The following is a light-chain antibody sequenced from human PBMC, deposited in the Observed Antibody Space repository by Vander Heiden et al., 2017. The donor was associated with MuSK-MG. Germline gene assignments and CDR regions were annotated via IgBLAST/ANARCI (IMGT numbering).Light chain of an antibody. CDR1: QDISNY. CDR2: DAS. Sequence: IKMTQSPSSLSASVGDRVTITCQAGQDISNYLNWYQQKPGKAPKLLIYDASNLETGVPSRFSGSGSGTDFTFTISSLQPEDIATYYCQQYDNLPRTFGQGTKLEIK. V-gene: IGKV1-33*01. CDR3: QQYDNLPRT. J-gene: IGKJ2*01.